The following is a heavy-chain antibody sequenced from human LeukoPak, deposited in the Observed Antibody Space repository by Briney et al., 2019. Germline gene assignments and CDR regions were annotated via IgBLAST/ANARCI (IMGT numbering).Heavy chain of an antibody. V-gene: IGHV5-51*01. J-gene: IGHJ4*02. D-gene: IGHD6-19*01. CDR3: ARREAVAGTEDFLDY. Sequence: GGSLRLSCAASGFTVSSNYMSWVRQAPGKGLEWMGIIYPGDSDTRYSPSFQGQVTISADRSISTAYLQWSSLKASDTAIYYCARREAVAGTEDFLDYWGQGTLVTVSS. CDR1: GFTVSSNY. CDR2: IYPGDSDT.